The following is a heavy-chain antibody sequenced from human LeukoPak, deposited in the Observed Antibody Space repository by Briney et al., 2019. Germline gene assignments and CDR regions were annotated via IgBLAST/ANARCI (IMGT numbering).Heavy chain of an antibody. Sequence: PGGSLKLSCAASGFAFSRYDMHWVRQAPGKGLEWVAFIRYDGSNKYHADSVKGRFTISRDSSKNTLHLLMNSLRPEDTAVYYCARGLNSMIDYWGQGTLVTVSS. CDR1: GFAFSRYD. J-gene: IGHJ4*02. CDR2: IRYDGSNK. CDR3: ARGLNSMIDY. D-gene: IGHD2/OR15-2a*01. V-gene: IGHV3-30*02.